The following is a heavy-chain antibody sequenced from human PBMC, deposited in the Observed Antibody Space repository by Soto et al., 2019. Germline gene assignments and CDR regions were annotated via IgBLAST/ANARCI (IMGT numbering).Heavy chain of an antibody. J-gene: IGHJ1*01. V-gene: IGHV1-69*13. CDR1: GGTFSSYA. D-gene: IGHD2-15*01. CDR3: ARDACSGGSRYSNYFQH. Sequence: SVKVSCKASGGTFSSYAISWVRQAPGQGLEWMGGIIPIFGTANYAQKFQGRVTITADESTSTAYMELSSLRSEDTAVYYCARDACSGGSRYSNYFQHWGQGTLVTVSS. CDR2: IIPIFGTA.